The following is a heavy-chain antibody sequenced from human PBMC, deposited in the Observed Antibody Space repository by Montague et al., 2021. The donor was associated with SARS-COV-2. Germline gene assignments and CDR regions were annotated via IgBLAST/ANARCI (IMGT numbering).Heavy chain of an antibody. Sequence: SETLSLTCSVSGASITTYSYFWIWKPPGATLELIGYISYSGTTTYNPSLASRLTISIDTSKNHFSLSLASVTAADTALYYCAGVPLMSGHCFLDLWGRGTLVSVSS. CDR1: GASITTYS. D-gene: IGHD2-21*02. CDR2: ISYSGTT. J-gene: IGHJ2*01. CDR3: AGVPLMSGHCFLDL. V-gene: IGHV4-59*13.